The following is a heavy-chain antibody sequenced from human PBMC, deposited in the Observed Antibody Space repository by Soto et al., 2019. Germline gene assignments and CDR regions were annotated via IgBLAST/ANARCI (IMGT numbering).Heavy chain of an antibody. CDR1: GFTFSSYS. J-gene: IGHJ5*02. Sequence: EVQLVESGGGLVQPGGSLRLSCAASGFTFSSYSMNWVRQAPGKGLEWVSDISSSSSTIYYADSAKGRFTISRDNAKNSLYLQMNSLRDEDTAVYYCARENYGDYLNWFDPWGQGTLVTVSS. CDR3: ARENYGDYLNWFDP. D-gene: IGHD4-17*01. CDR2: ISSSSSTI. V-gene: IGHV3-48*02.